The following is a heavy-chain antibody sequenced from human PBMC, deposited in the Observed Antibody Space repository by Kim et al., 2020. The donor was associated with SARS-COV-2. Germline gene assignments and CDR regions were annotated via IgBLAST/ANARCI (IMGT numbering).Heavy chain of an antibody. V-gene: IGHV3-21*01. CDR3: ARDLPPPGVTNSYYYYGMDV. D-gene: IGHD1-1*01. CDR1: GFTFSSYS. Sequence: GGSLRLSCAASGFTFSSYSMNWVRQAPGKGLEWISCISSSSSNIYYADSVKGRFTISRDNAKNSLYLQMTSLRAEDTAVYYCARDLPPPGVTNSYYYYGMDVWGQGTTVAVAS. CDR2: ISSSSSNI. J-gene: IGHJ6*02.